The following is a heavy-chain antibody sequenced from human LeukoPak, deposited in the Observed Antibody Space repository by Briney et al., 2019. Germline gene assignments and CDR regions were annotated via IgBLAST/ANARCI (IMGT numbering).Heavy chain of an antibody. D-gene: IGHD3-10*01. J-gene: IGHJ3*02. Sequence: ASVKVSCKASGYTFTGYYMHWVRQAPGQGLEWMGWINPNSGGTNYAQKFQGRVTMTRDTSISTAYMELSRLRSDDTAVYYCAREVKLVTMVRGVINASDIWGQGTMVTVSS. CDR2: INPNSGGT. CDR1: GYTFTGYY. CDR3: AREVKLVTMVRGVINASDI. V-gene: IGHV1-2*02.